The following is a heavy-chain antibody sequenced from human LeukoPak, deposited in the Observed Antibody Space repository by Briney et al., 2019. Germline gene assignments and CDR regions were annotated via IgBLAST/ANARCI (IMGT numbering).Heavy chain of an antibody. CDR3: ARSMVYAISGWFDP. CDR1: GGSFSCYY. Sequence: PSETLSLTCAVYGGSFSCYYWSWIRQPPGKGLEWIGEINHSGSTNYNPSLKSRVTISVDTSKNQFSLKLSSVTAADTAVYYCARSMVYAISGWFDPWGQGTLVTVSS. V-gene: IGHV4-34*01. D-gene: IGHD2-8*01. J-gene: IGHJ5*02. CDR2: INHSGST.